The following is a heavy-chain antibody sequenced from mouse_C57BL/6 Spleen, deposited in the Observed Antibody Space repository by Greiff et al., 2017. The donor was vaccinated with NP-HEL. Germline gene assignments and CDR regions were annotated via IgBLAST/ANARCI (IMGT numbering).Heavy chain of an antibody. CDR3: ARDGYYVFYFDY. CDR2: IYPGDGDT. Sequence: VKLQESGPELVKPGASVKISCKASGYAFSSSWMNWVKQRPGKGLEWIGRIYPGDGDTNYNGKFKGKATLTADKSSSTAYMQLSSLTSEDSAVYFCARDGYYVFYFDYWGQGTTLTVSS. J-gene: IGHJ2*01. CDR1: GYAFSSSW. D-gene: IGHD2-3*01. V-gene: IGHV1-82*01.